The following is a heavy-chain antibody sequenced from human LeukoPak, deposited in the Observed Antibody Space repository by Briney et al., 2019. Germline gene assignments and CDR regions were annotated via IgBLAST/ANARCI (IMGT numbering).Heavy chain of an antibody. D-gene: IGHD3-22*01. V-gene: IGHV4-34*01. CDR1: GGSFSGYY. J-gene: IGHJ3*02. CDR3: ARAGSRYYDSSGYYGDAFDI. Sequence: SETLSLTCAVYGGSFSGYYWSWIRQPPGKGLEWIGEINHSGSTNYNPSLKSRVTISVDTSKNQSSLKLSSVTAADTAVYYCARAGSRYYDSSGYYGDAFDIWGQGTMVTVSS. CDR2: INHSGST.